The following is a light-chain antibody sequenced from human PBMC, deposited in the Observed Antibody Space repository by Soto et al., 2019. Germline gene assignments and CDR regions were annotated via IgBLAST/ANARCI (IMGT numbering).Light chain of an antibody. Sequence: EIVLTQSPGTLSLSPGERATLSCRASQSVSSSYLAWYQQKPGQAPRLLIYVASSRATGIPERFSGSGSGTDFTLTISRLEPEDFAVYYCQQYGGSFRVFGPGTKVDIK. CDR2: VAS. J-gene: IGKJ3*01. V-gene: IGKV3-20*01. CDR3: QQYGGSFRV. CDR1: QSVSSSY.